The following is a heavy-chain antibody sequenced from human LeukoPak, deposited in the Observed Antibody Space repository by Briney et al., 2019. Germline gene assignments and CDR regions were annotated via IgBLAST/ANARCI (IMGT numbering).Heavy chain of an antibody. CDR2: ISSSGSTI. Sequence: GGSLILSCAASGFTFSSYEMNWVRQAPGKGLEWVSYISSSGSTIYYADSVRGRFTISRDNAKNSLYLQMNSLRAEDTAFYYCATDFYDACDHWGQGTLVTVSS. D-gene: IGHD5/OR15-5a*01. J-gene: IGHJ4*02. CDR3: ATDFYDACDH. V-gene: IGHV3-48*03. CDR1: GFTFSSYE.